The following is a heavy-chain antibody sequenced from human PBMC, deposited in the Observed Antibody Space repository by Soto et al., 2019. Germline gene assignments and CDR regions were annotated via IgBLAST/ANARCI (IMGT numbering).Heavy chain of an antibody. D-gene: IGHD5-12*01. V-gene: IGHV1-58*01. CDR3: APTRLSGYSA. J-gene: IGHJ3*01. CDR1: GFLFSTSA. Sequence: QMQVEQSGPEVKKPGTSLKVSCKTSGFLFSTSAVHWVRQSRGQRLEWIGWVVVGRGATNYAHTFQERVTITTDMSTSTAYLELSSLRSEDTAIYYCAPTRLSGYSAWGRGTMVTVS. CDR2: VVVGRGAT.